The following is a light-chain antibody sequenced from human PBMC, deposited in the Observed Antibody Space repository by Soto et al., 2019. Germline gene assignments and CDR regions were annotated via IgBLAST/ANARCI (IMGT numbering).Light chain of an antibody. Sequence: VMTQSPDSLAVSLGERASINCRSSRSVIFTSNNKNYLAWYQQKPGQAPRLLIYGAFNRATGIPARFSGSGSGTDFTLTISSLEPEDSAIYYCQQRNIWPPVTFGQGTRLEIK. CDR3: QQRNIWPPVT. CDR1: RSVIFTSNNKNY. J-gene: IGKJ5*01. V-gene: IGKV3-11*01. CDR2: GAF.